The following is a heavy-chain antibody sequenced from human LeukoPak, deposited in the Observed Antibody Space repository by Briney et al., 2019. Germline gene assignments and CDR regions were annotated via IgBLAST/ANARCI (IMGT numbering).Heavy chain of an antibody. CDR2: IYYSGST. J-gene: IGHJ4*02. CDR1: GGSISSYY. CDR3: ARDYYDSSGYYDY. Sequence: SETLSLTCTVSGGSISSYYWSWIRQPPGKGLEWIGYIYYSGSTNYNPSLKSRVTISVDTSKNQFSLKLSSVTAADTAVYYCARDYYDSSGYYDYWGQGALVTVSS. D-gene: IGHD3-22*01. V-gene: IGHV4-59*01.